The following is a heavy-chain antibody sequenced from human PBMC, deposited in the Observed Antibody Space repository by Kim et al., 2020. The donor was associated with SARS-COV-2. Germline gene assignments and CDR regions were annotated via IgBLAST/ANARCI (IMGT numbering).Heavy chain of an antibody. Sequence: GGSLRLSCAASGFTFSSYGMHWVRQAPGKGLEWVAVISYDGSNKYYADSVKGRFTISRDNSKNTLYLQMNSLRAEDTAVYYCAKPHYDYVWGSYGYWGQGTLVTVSS. CDR2: ISYDGSNK. V-gene: IGHV3-30*18. CDR1: GFTFSSYG. CDR3: AKPHYDYVWGSYGY. D-gene: IGHD3-16*01. J-gene: IGHJ4*02.